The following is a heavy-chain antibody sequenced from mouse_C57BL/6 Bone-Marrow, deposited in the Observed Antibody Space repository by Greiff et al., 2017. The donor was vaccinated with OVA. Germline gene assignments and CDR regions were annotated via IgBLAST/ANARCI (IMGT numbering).Heavy chain of an antibody. Sequence: QVQLKQPGAELVQPGASVKLSCKASGYTFTSYWMQWVKQRPGQGLEWIGEIDPSDSYTNYNQKFKGKATLTVDTSSSTAYMQLSSLTSEDSAVYYCASRGLRPFGYWGQGTTLTVSS. CDR1: GYTFTSYW. V-gene: IGHV1-50*01. J-gene: IGHJ2*01. CDR2: IDPSDSYT. CDR3: ASRGLRPFGY. D-gene: IGHD1-2*01.